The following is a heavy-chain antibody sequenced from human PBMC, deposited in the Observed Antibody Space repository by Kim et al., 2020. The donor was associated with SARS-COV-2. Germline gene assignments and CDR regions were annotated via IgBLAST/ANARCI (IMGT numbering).Heavy chain of an antibody. CDR3: ARGGCNSLRGGVRYYYYY. J-gene: IGHJ6*03. CDR2: IGTAGDT. Sequence: GGSLRLSCAASGFTFSSYDMHWVRQATGKGLEWVSAIGTAGDTYYPGSAKGRLTISRENAKNSLYLQMNSLRAGDTAVYYCARGGCNSLRGGVRYYYYY. V-gene: IGHV3-13*01. D-gene: IGHD2-8*02. CDR1: GFTFSSYD.